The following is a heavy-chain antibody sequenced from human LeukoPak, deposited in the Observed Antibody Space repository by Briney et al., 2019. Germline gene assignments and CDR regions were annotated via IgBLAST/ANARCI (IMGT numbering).Heavy chain of an antibody. J-gene: IGHJ4*02. CDR2: ISYDGSNK. V-gene: IGHV3-30*03. Sequence: PGRSLRLSCAASGFTFSSYGMHWVRQAPGKGLEWVAVISYDGSNKYYADSVKGRFTISRDNSKNTLYLQMNSLRAEDTAVYCCADYGSGSPPNWGQGTLVTVSS. D-gene: IGHD3-10*01. CDR3: ADYGSGSPPN. CDR1: GFTFSSYG.